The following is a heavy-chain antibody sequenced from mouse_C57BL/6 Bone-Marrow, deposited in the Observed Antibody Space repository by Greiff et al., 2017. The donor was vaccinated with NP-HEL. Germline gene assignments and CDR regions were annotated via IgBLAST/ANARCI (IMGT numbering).Heavy chain of an antibody. CDR2: ISSGGSYT. CDR1: GFTFSSYG. CDR3: ARHGR. Sequence: EVQLVESGGDLVKPGGSLKLSCAASGFTFSSYGMSWVRQTPDKRLEWVATISSGGSYTYYPDSVKGRFTISRDNAKNTLYLQMSSLKSEDTAMYYCARHGRWGQGTLVTVSA. V-gene: IGHV5-6*01. J-gene: IGHJ3*01.